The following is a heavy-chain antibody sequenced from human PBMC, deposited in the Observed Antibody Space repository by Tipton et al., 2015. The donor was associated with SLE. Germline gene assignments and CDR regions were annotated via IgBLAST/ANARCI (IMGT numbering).Heavy chain of an antibody. D-gene: IGHD2-15*01. CDR3: ARGGPHGYYYMDV. CDR1: GGSFSGYF. CDR2: IYYSGST. V-gene: IGHV4-39*01. J-gene: IGHJ6*03. Sequence: TLSLTCIVSGGSFSGYFWSWIRQPPGKGLEWIGSIYYSGSTYYNPSLKSRVTISVDMSKNQFSLKLSSVTAADTAVYYCARGGPHGYYYMDVWGKGTTVTVSS.